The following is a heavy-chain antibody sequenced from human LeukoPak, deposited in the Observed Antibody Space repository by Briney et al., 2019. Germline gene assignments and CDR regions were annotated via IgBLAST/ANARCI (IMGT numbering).Heavy chain of an antibody. J-gene: IGHJ3*02. V-gene: IGHV4-39*02. CDR2: IYYSGST. CDR1: GGSISSSSYY. CDR3: ARDKIRTYYYGSGTHAFDI. D-gene: IGHD3-10*01. Sequence: PSETLSLTCTVSGGSISSSSYYWGWIRQPPGKGLEWIGSIYYSGSTYYNPSLKSRVTISVDTSKNQFSLKLSSVTAADTAVYYCARDKIRTYYYGSGTHAFDIWGQGTMVTVSS.